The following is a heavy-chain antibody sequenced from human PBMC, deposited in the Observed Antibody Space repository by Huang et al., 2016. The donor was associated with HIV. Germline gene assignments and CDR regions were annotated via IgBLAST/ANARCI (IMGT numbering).Heavy chain of an antibody. CDR3: ARDLWLRDLYYYYYMDV. J-gene: IGHJ6*03. CDR1: RFTFSNYA. V-gene: IGHV3-30-3*01. Sequence: QVQLVESGGGVVQPGRSLRLSCAASRFTFSNYAMHWVRQAPGKGLEWVAGISYDGSNKYYADSVKCRFTISRDNSKNTLYLQMNSLRAEDTAVYYCARDLWLRDLYYYYYMDVWGKGTTVTVSS. D-gene: IGHD5-12*01. CDR2: ISYDGSNK.